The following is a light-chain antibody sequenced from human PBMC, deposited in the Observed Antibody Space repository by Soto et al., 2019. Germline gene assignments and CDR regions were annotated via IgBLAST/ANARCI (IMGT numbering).Light chain of an antibody. CDR2: EVS. J-gene: IGLJ1*01. CDR1: SSDVGGYNY. Sequence: QSVLTQPAAVSGSPGQSITISCTGTSSDVGGYNYVSWYQQHPGKAPKLMIYEVSNRPSGVSNRFYGSKSGNTASLTISGLQAEDEADYYCSSYTSSRTYVFGTGIKVTVL. CDR3: SSYTSSRTYV. V-gene: IGLV2-14*01.